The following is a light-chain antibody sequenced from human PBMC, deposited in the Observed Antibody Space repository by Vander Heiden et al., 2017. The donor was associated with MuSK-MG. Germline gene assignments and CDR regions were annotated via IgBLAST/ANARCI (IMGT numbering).Light chain of an antibody. CDR2: ENS. CDR3: GTWDSSLRVAV. V-gene: IGLV1-51*02. Sequence: HSVLTQPPSLSAAPVPKATISFPGSSSILGNNYVSWDQQGPGTAPKLLSYENSMRPSGIPDRFSGSKSGTSATLGITGLQTGDEADYYCGTWDSSLRVAVFGGGTKVTVL. CDR1: SSILGNNY. J-gene: IGLJ2*01.